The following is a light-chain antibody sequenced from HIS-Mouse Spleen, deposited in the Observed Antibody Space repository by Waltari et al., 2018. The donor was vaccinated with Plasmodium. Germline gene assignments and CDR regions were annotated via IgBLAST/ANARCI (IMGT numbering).Light chain of an antibody. CDR1: QDISNY. CDR2: DAS. V-gene: IGKV1-33*01. CDR3: QQYDNLPPLFT. Sequence: DIQMTQSPSSLSASVGDRVTITCQASQDISNYLNWYQQKPGKAPKLLIYDASNLETGVPVRFSGSGSGTDFTVTISSLQPEDIATYYCQQYDNLPPLFTFGPGTKVDIK. J-gene: IGKJ3*01.